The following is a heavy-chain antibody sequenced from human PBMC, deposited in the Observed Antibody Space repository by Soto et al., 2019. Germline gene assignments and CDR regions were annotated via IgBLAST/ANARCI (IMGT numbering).Heavy chain of an antibody. CDR3: AKDMRSSQGGSYAAEL. J-gene: IGHJ4*02. CDR2: ISWNSGNI. V-gene: IGHV3-9*01. Sequence: SLRLSGAASGFFFEDYAMHWVRQAPGKGLEWVSAISWNSGNIGYADSVKGRFTISRDNAKNSLYLQMNSLRTEDTAFYFCAKDMRSSQGGSYAAELWGQGTLVTVSS. D-gene: IGHD3-10*01. CDR1: GFFFEDYA.